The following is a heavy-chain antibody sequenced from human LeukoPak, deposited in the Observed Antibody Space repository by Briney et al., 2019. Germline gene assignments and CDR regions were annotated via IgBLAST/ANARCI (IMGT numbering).Heavy chain of an antibody. CDR3: ARVHIVVVPAAITGTIYYYYGMDV. D-gene: IGHD2-2*02. Sequence: SETLSLTCTVSGGSISSYYWSWIRQPAGKGLEWIGRIYSSGSTNYNPSLKSRVTMSVDTSKNQFSLKLSSVTAADTAVYYCARVHIVVVPAAITGTIYYYYGMDVWGQGTTVTVSS. CDR1: GGSISSYY. V-gene: IGHV4-4*07. J-gene: IGHJ6*02. CDR2: IYSSGST.